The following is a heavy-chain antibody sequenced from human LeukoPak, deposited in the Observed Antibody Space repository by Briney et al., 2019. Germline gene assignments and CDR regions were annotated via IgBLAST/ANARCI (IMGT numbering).Heavy chain of an antibody. V-gene: IGHV1-18*01. Sequence: ASVKVSCKASGYTFTSYPITWVRQAPGQGLEWMGWISAFNGNTNYAQTLQGRVTMTIETSTDTAYMELRSLRSDDAAIYFCARGTGAWTAIDYWGQGTLVTVSS. D-gene: IGHD3/OR15-3a*01. CDR2: ISAFNGNT. J-gene: IGHJ4*02. CDR1: GYTFTSYP. CDR3: ARGTGAWTAIDY.